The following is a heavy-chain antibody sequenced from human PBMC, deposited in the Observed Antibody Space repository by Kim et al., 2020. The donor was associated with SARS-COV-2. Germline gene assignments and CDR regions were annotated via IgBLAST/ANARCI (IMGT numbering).Heavy chain of an antibody. D-gene: IGHD6-13*01. V-gene: IGHV3-7*01. CDR1: GFTISRYW. Sequence: GGSLRLSCAASGFTISRYWMSWVRQAPGKGLEWVANIKQDGSEKYYVDSVKGRFTISRDNAKNSLYLQMNSLRAEDTAVYYCASGGGGISAAPAAHYYYYGMDVWGQGTTVTVSS. CDR3: ASGGGGISAAPAAHYYYYGMDV. CDR2: IKQDGSEK. J-gene: IGHJ6*02.